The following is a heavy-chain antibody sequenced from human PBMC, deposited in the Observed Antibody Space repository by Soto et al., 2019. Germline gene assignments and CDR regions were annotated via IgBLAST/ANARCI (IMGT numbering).Heavy chain of an antibody. CDR2: ISASTSKT. CDR1: GYTFSSYG. V-gene: IGHV1-18*01. CDR3: ARVEAAMSGHWFDP. Sequence: ASVKVSCKASGYTFSSYGISCVRQAPGQGLEWLGWISASTSKTKYAQKFQGRVTMTTDRSTSTVDMELRGLRSDDTAVYYCARVEAAMSGHWFDPWGQGTLVTVSS. J-gene: IGHJ5*02. D-gene: IGHD2-2*01.